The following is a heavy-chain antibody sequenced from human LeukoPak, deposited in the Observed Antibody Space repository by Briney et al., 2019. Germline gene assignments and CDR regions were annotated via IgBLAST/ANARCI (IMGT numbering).Heavy chain of an antibody. Sequence: GGSLRLSCAASGFTFSSYEMNWVRQAPGKGLEWVSYISSSGSTIYHADSVKGRFTISRDNSKNTLYLQMNSLRAEDTAVYYCAKDYDILTGYSRYYFDYWGQGTLVTVSS. V-gene: IGHV3-48*03. CDR1: GFTFSSYE. D-gene: IGHD3-9*01. CDR2: ISSSGSTI. J-gene: IGHJ4*02. CDR3: AKDYDILTGYSRYYFDY.